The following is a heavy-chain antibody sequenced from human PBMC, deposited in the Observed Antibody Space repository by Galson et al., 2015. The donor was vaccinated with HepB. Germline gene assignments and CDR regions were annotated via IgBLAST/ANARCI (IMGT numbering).Heavy chain of an antibody. CDR1: GFTFDDYT. D-gene: IGHD3-22*01. CDR3: ASPKGVVITHY. J-gene: IGHJ4*02. V-gene: IGHV3-23*01. Sequence: SLRLSCAASGFTFDDYTMHWVRQAPGKGLEWVSGITAAGDITYYSQSVRGRFTISRDNSKNTVYLQMSSLGAEDTAVYYCASPKGVVITHYWGQGSRVTVSS. CDR2: ITAAGDIT.